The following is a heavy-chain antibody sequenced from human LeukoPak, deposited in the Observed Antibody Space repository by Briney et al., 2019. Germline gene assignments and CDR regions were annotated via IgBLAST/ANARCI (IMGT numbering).Heavy chain of an antibody. Sequence: SETLSLSCTVSGVSITTYYWSWIRQSAGKGPEWIGRLHSNGGTNYNPSLSSRVTLSLDTSKNQLFLSLASVTAADTALYYCARELAVAGTVTHRFDPWGQGTQVTISS. D-gene: IGHD6-19*01. J-gene: IGHJ5*02. CDR1: GVSITTYY. CDR3: ARELAVAGTVTHRFDP. V-gene: IGHV4-4*07. CDR2: LHSNGGT.